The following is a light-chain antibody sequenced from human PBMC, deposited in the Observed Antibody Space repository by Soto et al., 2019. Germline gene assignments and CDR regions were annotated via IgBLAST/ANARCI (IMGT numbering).Light chain of an antibody. CDR2: GVT. CDR3: SSFTTTYFYV. V-gene: IGLV2-14*02. J-gene: IGLJ1*01. CDR1: SSDVGNYNL. Sequence: QSALTQPASVSGSPGQSITISCTGTSSDVGNYNLVSWYQQHPGKAPKLIVYGVTHRPSGVSSRFSASKSAYTASLTISALQAEDEADYYCSSFTTTYFYVFGPGTKVTVL.